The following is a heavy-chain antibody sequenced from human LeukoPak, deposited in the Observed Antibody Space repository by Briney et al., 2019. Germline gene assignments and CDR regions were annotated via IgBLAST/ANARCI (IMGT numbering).Heavy chain of an antibody. J-gene: IGHJ4*02. CDR2: INPNNGGT. Sequence: ASVKVSCKAFGYTITGYYIHWVRQAPGQGLEWMGWINPNNGGTNYAQKFQGRVTMTRDTSISTAYMELSRLRSDDTAVYYCARGDHYDILTGYQTPSHLSDYWGQGTLVTVSS. CDR1: GYTITGYY. D-gene: IGHD3-9*01. CDR3: ARGDHYDILTGYQTPSHLSDY. V-gene: IGHV1-2*02.